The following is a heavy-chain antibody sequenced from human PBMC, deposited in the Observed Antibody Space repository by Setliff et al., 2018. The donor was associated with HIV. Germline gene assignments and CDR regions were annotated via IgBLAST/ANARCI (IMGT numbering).Heavy chain of an antibody. CDR1: GGTFSSYA. CDR3: ARGDPWQPARVDV. V-gene: IGHV1-69*05. Sequence: ASVKVSCKASGGTFSSYAISWVRRAPGQGLEWMGGIIPIFGTANYAQKFQGRVTITTDESTSTAYMELSSLRSEDTAVYYCARGDPWQPARVDVWGKGTTVTVSS. D-gene: IGHD6-13*01. J-gene: IGHJ6*04. CDR2: IIPIFGTA.